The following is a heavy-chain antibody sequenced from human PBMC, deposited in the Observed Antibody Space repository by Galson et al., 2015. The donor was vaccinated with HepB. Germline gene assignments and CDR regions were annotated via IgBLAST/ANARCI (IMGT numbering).Heavy chain of an antibody. CDR1: GFTFTNHA. CDR2: ITYDGSTE. V-gene: IGHV3-30-3*01. D-gene: IGHD2-15*01. CDR3: ARGVGVHYYYALDF. Sequence: SLRLSCAASGFTFTNHAVQWVRQAPGKGLEWVAVITYDGSTEYYADSVKGRFTISRDNSKNTLILQMNSLRAEDTAVYYCARGVGVHYYYALDFWGQGTTVTVSS. J-gene: IGHJ6*02.